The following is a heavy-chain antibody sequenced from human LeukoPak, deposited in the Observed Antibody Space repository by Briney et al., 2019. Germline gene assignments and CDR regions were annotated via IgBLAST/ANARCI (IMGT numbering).Heavy chain of an antibody. D-gene: IGHD3-3*01. CDR1: GGSISIYY. V-gene: IGHV4-59*01. CDR3: ARDKGWSGHIKGDWFDP. CDR2: VYNGGST. Sequence: PSETLSLTCTVSGGSISIYYWSWVRQPPGKGLEWIGYVYNGGSTNYNPSLKSRVTISVDTSKNQFSLKLSSVTAADTAVYYCARDKGWSGHIKGDWFDPWGQGTLVTVSS. J-gene: IGHJ5*02.